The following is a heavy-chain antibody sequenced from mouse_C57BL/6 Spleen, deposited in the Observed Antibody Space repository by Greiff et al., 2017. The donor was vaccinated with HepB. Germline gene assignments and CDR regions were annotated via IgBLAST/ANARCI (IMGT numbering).Heavy chain of an antibody. CDR1: GYTFTSYW. J-gene: IGHJ2*01. CDR2: IDPSDSYT. CDR3: AVSGLVDY. V-gene: IGHV1-69*01. Sequence: VKLQQPGAELVMPGASVKLSCKASGYTFTSYWMHWVKQRPGQGLEWIGEIDPSDSYTNYNQKFKGKSTLTVDKSSSTAYMQLSSLTSEDSAVYYCAVSGLVDYWGQGTTLTVSS. D-gene: IGHD2-4*01.